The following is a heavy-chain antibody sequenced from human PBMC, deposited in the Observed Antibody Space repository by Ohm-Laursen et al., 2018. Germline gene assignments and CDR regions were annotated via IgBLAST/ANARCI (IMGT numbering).Heavy chain of an antibody. D-gene: IGHD1-26*01. CDR1: GFTFSTYA. CDR3: AKDQIVGDASPYYFDY. CDR2: VSGSGTNT. Sequence: SLRLSCAASGFTFSTYAMTWVRQAPGKGLEWVSSVSGSGTNTYYTDSVKGRITISRDNSKNTLYLQMNTLRAEDTAVYYCAKDQIVGDASPYYFDYWGQGTLVTVSS. J-gene: IGHJ4*02. V-gene: IGHV3-23*01.